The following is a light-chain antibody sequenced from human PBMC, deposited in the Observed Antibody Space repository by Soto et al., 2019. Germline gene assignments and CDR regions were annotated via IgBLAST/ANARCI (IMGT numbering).Light chain of an antibody. CDR2: GAS. CDR1: QSVSNY. CDR3: QHYSTTAFS. J-gene: IGKJ3*01. Sequence: EIVLTQSPGTLSLSPGERATLSCRASQSVSNYLVWYRQRPGQAPRLLIHGASIRAPGIPDRFSGSESGTDFTLTISRQEPEDFAVYYCQHYSTTAFSFGPGTPVDIK. V-gene: IGKV3-20*01.